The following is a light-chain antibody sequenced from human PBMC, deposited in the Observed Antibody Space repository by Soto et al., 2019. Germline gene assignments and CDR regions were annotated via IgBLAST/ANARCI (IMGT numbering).Light chain of an antibody. CDR1: QSLSSY. CDR2: DAS. J-gene: IGKJ4*01. Sequence: EIVLTQSPPTLSLSPGQRATLSCRASQSLSSYLAWYQQKPGQAPRLLIYDASNRATGIPARFSGSGSGTDFTLTISSLEPEDFAVYYCQQRSTWPLTFGGGTKVEIK. V-gene: IGKV3-11*01. CDR3: QQRSTWPLT.